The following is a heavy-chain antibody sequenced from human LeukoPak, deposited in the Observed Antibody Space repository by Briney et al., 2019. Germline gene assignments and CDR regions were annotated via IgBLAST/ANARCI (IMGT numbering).Heavy chain of an antibody. CDR3: TRESGAFSPFGF. Sequence: SGTLSLTCAVSGGSILTTNWWSWVRQPPGKGLEWIGEVHLSRASNYNPSLKSRVNMSIDKSKNQLSLELTSVTAADTAIYYCTRESGAFSPFGFWGQGTLVTVSS. J-gene: IGHJ4*02. V-gene: IGHV4-4*02. CDR1: GGSILTTNW. D-gene: IGHD1-26*01. CDR2: VHLSRAS.